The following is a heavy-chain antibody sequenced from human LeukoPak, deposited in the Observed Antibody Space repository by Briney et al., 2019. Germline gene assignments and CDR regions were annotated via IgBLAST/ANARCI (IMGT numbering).Heavy chain of an antibody. D-gene: IGHD4-17*01. CDR3: ARDRLDYGDPDAYDV. CDR2: ISFDGNNE. CDR1: EFTFSSYA. V-gene: IGHV3-30-3*01. Sequence: GGSLRLCCAASEFTFSSYAMHWVRQAPGKGLEWVADISFDGNNEHYADSVKGRFTISRDNSKNTMHLEMNSLRGDDTALYYCARDRLDYGDPDAYDVWGQGTLVTVSS. J-gene: IGHJ3*01.